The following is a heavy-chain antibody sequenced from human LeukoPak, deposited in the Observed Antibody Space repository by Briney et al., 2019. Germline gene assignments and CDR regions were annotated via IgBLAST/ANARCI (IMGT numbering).Heavy chain of an antibody. J-gene: IGHJ5*02. CDR2: INHSGST. V-gene: IGHV4-34*01. CDR1: GGSFSGYY. D-gene: IGHD3-10*01. CDR3: ATSGGSGNGAYNWFDP. Sequence: SETLSLTCAVYGGSFSGYYWSWIRQPPGKGLEWIGEINHSGSTNYNPSLKSRVTISVDTSKNQFSLKLSSVTAADTAVYYCATSGGSGNGAYNWFDPWGQGTLVTVSS.